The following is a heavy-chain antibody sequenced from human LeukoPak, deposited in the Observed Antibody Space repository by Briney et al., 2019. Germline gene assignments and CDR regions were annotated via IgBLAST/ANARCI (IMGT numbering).Heavy chain of an antibody. Sequence: GGSLRLSCAASGFTFSNLGMHGVRQARAKGWEGGVVIWFEGSNKNYAESVKGRFTVSRDNSKNTLSLQMNSLRAEDTAVYYCARGYCSGGSCYNFDYWGQGTLVTVSS. J-gene: IGHJ4*02. CDR2: IWFEGSNK. CDR1: GFTFSNLG. V-gene: IGHV3-33*01. CDR3: ARGYCSGGSCYNFDY. D-gene: IGHD2-15*01.